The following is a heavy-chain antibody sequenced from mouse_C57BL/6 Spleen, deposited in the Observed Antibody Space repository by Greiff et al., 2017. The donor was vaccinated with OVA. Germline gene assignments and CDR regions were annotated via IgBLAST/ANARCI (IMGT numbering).Heavy chain of an antibody. CDR1: GYAFSSYW. Sequence: VQLQQSGAELVKPGASVKISCKASGYAFSSYWMNWVKQRPGQGLEWIGQIYPGDGDTNYNGKFKGKATLTADKSSSTAYMQLSSLTSKDSAVDFCARAGEYAMDYWGQGTSVTVSS. CDR3: ARAGEYAMDY. V-gene: IGHV1-80*01. J-gene: IGHJ4*01. CDR2: IYPGDGDT.